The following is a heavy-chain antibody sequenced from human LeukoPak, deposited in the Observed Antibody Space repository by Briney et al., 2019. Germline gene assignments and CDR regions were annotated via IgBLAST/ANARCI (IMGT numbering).Heavy chain of an antibody. D-gene: IGHD3-9*01. CDR2: ISSSGSTI. Sequence: GGSLRLSCAASGFTFSDYYMSWIRQAPGKGLEWVSYISSSGSTIYYADSVKGRFTISRDNAKNSLYLQINSLRAEDTGVYYCARSRIQTRYSGYKWGQGTLVTVSS. V-gene: IGHV3-11*04. CDR3: ARSRIQTRYSGYK. CDR1: GFTFSDYY. J-gene: IGHJ4*02.